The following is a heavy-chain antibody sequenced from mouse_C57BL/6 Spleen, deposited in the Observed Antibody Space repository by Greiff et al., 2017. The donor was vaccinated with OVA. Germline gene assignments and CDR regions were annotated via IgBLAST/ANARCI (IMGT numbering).Heavy chain of an antibody. CDR1: GFSLTSYG. J-gene: IGHJ3*01. V-gene: IGHV2-2*01. CDR3: AREKIYYGYDGGFAY. Sequence: VQLQQSGPGLVQPSQSLSITCTVSGFSLTSYGVHWVRQSPGKGLEWLGVIWSGGSTDYNAAFISRLSISKDNSKSQVFFKMNSLQADDTAIYYCAREKIYYGYDGGFAYWGQGTLVTVSA. CDR2: IWSGGST. D-gene: IGHD2-2*01.